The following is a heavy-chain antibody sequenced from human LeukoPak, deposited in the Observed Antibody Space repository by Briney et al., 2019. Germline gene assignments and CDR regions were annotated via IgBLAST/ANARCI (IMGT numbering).Heavy chain of an antibody. J-gene: IGHJ4*02. CDR1: GFPISTYT. Sequence: ESGGSLRLSCVVSGFPISTYTTTWVRQTPEKGLEWVSSITFSGGTTYYADSVRGRFTISRDDSENTLYLQMTSLRVEDTAVYYCARAQGTTNGLLDNWGQGVLVTVSS. V-gene: IGHV3-23*01. CDR3: ARAQGTTNGLLDN. CDR2: ITFSGGTT. D-gene: IGHD5-24*01.